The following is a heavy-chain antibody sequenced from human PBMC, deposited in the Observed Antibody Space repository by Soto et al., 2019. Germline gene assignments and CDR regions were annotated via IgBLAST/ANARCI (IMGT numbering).Heavy chain of an antibody. Sequence: GGSLRLSCAASGFTFSSYWMSWVRQAPGKGLEWVANIKQNGSEKYYVDSVKGRFTISRDNAKNSLYLQMNSLRDEDTAVYYCARKNTYYYDSSGRMDVWGQGTTVTVSS. CDR3: ARKNTYYYDSSGRMDV. CDR1: GFTFSSYW. V-gene: IGHV3-7*01. CDR2: IKQNGSEK. D-gene: IGHD3-22*01. J-gene: IGHJ6*02.